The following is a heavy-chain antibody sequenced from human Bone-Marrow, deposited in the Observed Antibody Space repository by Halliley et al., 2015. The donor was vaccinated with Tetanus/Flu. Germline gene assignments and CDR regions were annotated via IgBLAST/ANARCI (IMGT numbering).Heavy chain of an antibody. CDR1: GYRFTSYW. D-gene: IGHD7-27*01. V-gene: IGHV5-10-1*01. Sequence: MQLVQSGAEVKKPGESLRISCKGSGYRFTSYWINWVRQMPGKGLEWMGNINPRDSYINYSPSFQGHVTFSTDTSINTAYLQWSSLKASATAIYYCATNWDRGPLNHWGQGILVTVSS. J-gene: IGHJ5*02. CDR2: INPRDSYI. CDR3: ATNWDRGPLNH.